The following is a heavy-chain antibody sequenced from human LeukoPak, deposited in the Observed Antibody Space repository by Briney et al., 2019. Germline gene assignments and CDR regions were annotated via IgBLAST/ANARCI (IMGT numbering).Heavy chain of an antibody. CDR1: GDSISSYS. CDR2: IYYSGST. CDR3: ARAEVKQQLVLGTWFDP. J-gene: IGHJ5*02. V-gene: IGHV4-59*01. D-gene: IGHD6-13*01. Sequence: PSETLSLTCTVSGDSISSYSWSWIRQPPGKGLEWIGYIYYSGSTNYNPSLKSRVTISVDTSKNQFSLKLSSVTAADTAVYYCARAEVKQQLVLGTWFDPWGQGTLVTVSS.